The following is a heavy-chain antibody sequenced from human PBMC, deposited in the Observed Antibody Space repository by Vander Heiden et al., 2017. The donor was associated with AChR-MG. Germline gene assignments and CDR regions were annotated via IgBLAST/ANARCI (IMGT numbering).Heavy chain of an antibody. CDR3: ASGQWLVYFDY. CDR2: ISSSGSTI. D-gene: IGHD6-19*01. Sequence: EVQLVESGGGLVQPGGSLRLSCSASGFTFSSYEMNWVRQAPGKGLEWVSYISSSGSTIYYADSVKGRFTISRDNAKNSLYLQMNSLRAEDTAVYYCASGQWLVYFDYWGQGTLVTVSS. J-gene: IGHJ4*02. CDR1: GFTFSSYE. V-gene: IGHV3-48*03.